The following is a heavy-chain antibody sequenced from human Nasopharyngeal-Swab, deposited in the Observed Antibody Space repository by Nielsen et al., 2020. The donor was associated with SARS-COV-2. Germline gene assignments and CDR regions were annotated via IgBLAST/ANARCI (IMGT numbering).Heavy chain of an antibody. CDR2: INHSGRT. D-gene: IGHD6-13*01. Sequence: SETLSLTCAVYGGSFSGYYWSWIRQPPGKGLEWIGEINHSGRTNYNPSLKSRVTTSVDTSKNQFFLKLSSVTAADTAVYYCARIAGTFAFVDYWGQGTPVTVSS. CDR1: GGSFSGYY. CDR3: ARIAGTFAFVDY. V-gene: IGHV4-34*01. J-gene: IGHJ4*02.